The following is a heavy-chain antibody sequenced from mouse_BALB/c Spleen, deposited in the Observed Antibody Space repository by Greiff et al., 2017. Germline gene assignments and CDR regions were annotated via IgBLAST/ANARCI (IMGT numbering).Heavy chain of an antibody. D-gene: IGHD4-1*01. V-gene: IGHV1-87*01. CDR3: AREELGFDY. CDR2: IYPGDGDT. Sequence: QVQLQQSGAELARPGASVKLSCKASGYTFTSYWMQWVKQRPGQGLEWIGAIYPGDGDTRYTQKFKGKATLTADKSSSTAYMQLSSLASEDSAVYYCAREELGFDYWGQGTTLTVSS. J-gene: IGHJ2*01. CDR1: GYTFTSYW.